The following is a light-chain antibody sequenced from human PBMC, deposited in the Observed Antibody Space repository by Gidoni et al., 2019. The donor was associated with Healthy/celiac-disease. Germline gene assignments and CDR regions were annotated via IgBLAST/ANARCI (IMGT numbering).Light chain of an antibody. CDR1: QSVSSSY. Sequence: DIVLTQSPATLSSSPGERATIPCRASQSVSSSYLAWYQQKPGQAPRLLIYGASSRATGIPYRFSGSGSGTDFTLTISRLEPEDFAIYYCQQYDSSPWTFGQGTKVEIK. CDR3: QQYDSSPWT. V-gene: IGKV3-20*01. J-gene: IGKJ1*01. CDR2: GAS.